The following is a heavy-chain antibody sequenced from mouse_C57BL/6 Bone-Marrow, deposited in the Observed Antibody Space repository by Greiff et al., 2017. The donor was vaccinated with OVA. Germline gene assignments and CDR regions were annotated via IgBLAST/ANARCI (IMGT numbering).Heavy chain of an antibody. CDR3: ARSHYYGSSHFAY. CDR2: IYPRSGNT. D-gene: IGHD1-1*01. CDR1: GYTFTSYG. J-gene: IGHJ3*01. Sequence: QVQLKQSGAELARPGASVKLSCKASGYTFTSYGISWVKQRTGQGLEWIGEIYPRSGNTYYNEKFKGKATLTADKSSSTAYMELRSLTSEDSAVYFCARSHYYGSSHFAYWGQGTLVTVSA. V-gene: IGHV1-81*01.